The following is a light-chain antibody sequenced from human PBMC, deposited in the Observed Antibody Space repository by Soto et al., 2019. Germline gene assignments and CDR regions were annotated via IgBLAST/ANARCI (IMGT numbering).Light chain of an antibody. V-gene: IGLV8-61*01. CDR3: VLYMGSGRGV. CDR1: SGSVSTSYY. CDR2: STN. Sequence: QTVVTQEPSFSVSPGGTVTLTCGLSSGSVSTSYYPSWYQQTPGQAPRTLIYSTNTRSSGVPDRFSGSILGNKAALTITGAQADDESDYYCVLYMGSGRGVFGGGTQLTVL. J-gene: IGLJ3*02.